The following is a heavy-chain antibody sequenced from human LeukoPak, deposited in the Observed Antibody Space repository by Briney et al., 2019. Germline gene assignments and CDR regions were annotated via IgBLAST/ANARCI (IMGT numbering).Heavy chain of an antibody. CDR3: ATRRDGYNYYFDY. V-gene: IGHV3-23*01. CDR1: GFTSSSSA. D-gene: IGHD5-24*01. Sequence: GGSLRPSCAASGFTSSSSAMSWVRQAPGKGLEWVSAISGSGGSTYYADSVKGRFTISRDNSKNTLYLQMNSLRAEDTAVYYCATRRDGYNYYFDYWGQGTLVTVSS. CDR2: ISGSGGST. J-gene: IGHJ4*02.